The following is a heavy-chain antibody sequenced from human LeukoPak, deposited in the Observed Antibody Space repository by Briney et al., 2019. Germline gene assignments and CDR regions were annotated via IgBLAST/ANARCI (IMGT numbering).Heavy chain of an antibody. V-gene: IGHV1-69*04. CDR1: GYTFTSYY. Sequence: SVKVSCKASGYTFTSYYMHWVRQAPGQGLEWMGRIIPILGIANYAQKFQGRVTITADKSTSTAYMELSSLRSEDTAVYYCARAPSTVTTFFDYWGQGTLVTVSS. J-gene: IGHJ4*02. D-gene: IGHD4-17*01. CDR3: ARAPSTVTTFFDY. CDR2: IIPILGIA.